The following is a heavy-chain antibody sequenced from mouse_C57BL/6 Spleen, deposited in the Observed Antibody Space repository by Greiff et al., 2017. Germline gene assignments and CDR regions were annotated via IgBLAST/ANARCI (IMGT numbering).Heavy chain of an antibody. CDR1: GYTFTSYW. J-gene: IGHJ3*01. D-gene: IGHD1-1*01. V-gene: IGHV1-55*01. CDR2: IYPGSGST. Sequence: VKLQQPGAELVKPGASVKMSCKASGYTFTSYWITWVKQRPGQGLEWIGDIYPGSGSTNYNEKFKSKATLTVDTSSSTAYMQLSSLTSEDSAVYYCAREGHYYGSSYPFAYWGQGTLVTVSA. CDR3: AREGHYYGSSYPFAY.